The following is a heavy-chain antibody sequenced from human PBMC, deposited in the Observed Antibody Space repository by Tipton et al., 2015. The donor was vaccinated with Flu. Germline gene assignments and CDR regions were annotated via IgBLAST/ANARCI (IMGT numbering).Heavy chain of an antibody. CDR2: IYHSGDI. Sequence: GLVKPSETLSLTCTVSGASISSPYWSWVRQPPGKGLECIGYIYHSGDINYNPSLKSRVTISMDTSKNQFSLKLTSVTATDTAVYYCARYARVLDPWGQGTLVTVSS. V-gene: IGHV4-59*08. CDR1: GASISSPY. D-gene: IGHD4/OR15-4a*01. J-gene: IGHJ5*02. CDR3: ARYARVLDP.